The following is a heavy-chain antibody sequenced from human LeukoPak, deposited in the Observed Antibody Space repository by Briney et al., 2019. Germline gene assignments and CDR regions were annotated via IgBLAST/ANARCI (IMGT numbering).Heavy chain of an antibody. D-gene: IGHD4-17*01. V-gene: IGHV3-48*01. J-gene: IGHJ3*02. CDR1: GFTFSSYS. CDR3: ARDSGDWHDYGDYGFAFDI. CDR2: ISITGSTI. Sequence: PGGSLRLSCVASGFTFSSYSMNWVRQAPGKGLEWVSYISITGSTIYFADSVKGRFTISRDNAKNSLYLQMNSLRAEDTAVYYCARDSGDWHDYGDYGFAFDIWGQGTMVTVSS.